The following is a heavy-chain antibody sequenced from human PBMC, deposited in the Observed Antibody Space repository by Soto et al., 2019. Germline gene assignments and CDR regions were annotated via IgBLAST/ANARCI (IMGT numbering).Heavy chain of an antibody. V-gene: IGHV4-59*01. CDR1: GASISSSY. Sequence: ETLSLTCTVSGASISSSYWSWIRQSPGKGLEWIGYVYYSGSTNYNPSLKSRVTMSVDTSKNQFSLKLSSVTAADTAMYYCARGYYDSNGQSNTFDIWGQGTMVTVSS. CDR3: ARGYYDSNGQSNTFDI. CDR2: VYYSGST. D-gene: IGHD3-22*01. J-gene: IGHJ3*02.